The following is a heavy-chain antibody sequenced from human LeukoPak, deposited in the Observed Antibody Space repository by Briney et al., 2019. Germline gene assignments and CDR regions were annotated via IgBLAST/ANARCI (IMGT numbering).Heavy chain of an antibody. J-gene: IGHJ4*02. CDR1: GFTFSSYA. Sequence: GGSLGLSCAASGFTFSSYAMSWVRQAPGKGLEWVSAISGSGGSTYYADSVKGRFTISRDNSKNTLYLQMNSLRAEDTAVYYCANAGIVKEYYDYVWGSGYFDYWGQGTLVTVSS. V-gene: IGHV3-23*01. D-gene: IGHD3-16*01. CDR3: ANAGIVKEYYDYVWGSGYFDY. CDR2: ISGSGGST.